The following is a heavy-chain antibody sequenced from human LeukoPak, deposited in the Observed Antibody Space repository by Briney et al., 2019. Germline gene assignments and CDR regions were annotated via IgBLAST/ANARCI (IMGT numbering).Heavy chain of an antibody. J-gene: IGHJ4*02. CDR1: GFTFSSYV. V-gene: IGHV3-64D*06. CDR3: VKDYEDTAMVTFSY. D-gene: IGHD5-18*01. Sequence: WGSLRLSCSASGFTFSSYVMHWVRQAPGKGLEYVSAISSNGGSTYYADSVKGRFTISRDNSKNTLYLQMSSLRAEDTAVYYCVKDYEDTAMVTFSYWGQGTLVTASS. CDR2: ISSNGGST.